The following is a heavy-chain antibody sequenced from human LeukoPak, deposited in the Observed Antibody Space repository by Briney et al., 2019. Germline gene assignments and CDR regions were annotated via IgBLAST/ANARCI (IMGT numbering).Heavy chain of an antibody. J-gene: IGHJ4*02. V-gene: IGHV3-7*04. CDR2: IKRDGSKK. D-gene: IGHD5-24*01. CDR3: TRVGYIDEGIDY. Sequence: AGGSLRLSCVASGFPFSSYWMTWVRQAPGKGLEWVANIKRDGSKKSYVDPVKGRFTISRDNAKNSLYLQMNSLRAEDTAIYYCTRVGYIDEGIDYWGQGTLVTVSS. CDR1: GFPFSSYW.